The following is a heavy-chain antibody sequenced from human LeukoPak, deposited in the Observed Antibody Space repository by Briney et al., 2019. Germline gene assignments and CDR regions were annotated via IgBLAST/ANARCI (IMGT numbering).Heavy chain of an antibody. Sequence: PGGSLRLSCAASGFTFSSYGMHWVRQAPGKGLEWVAFIRFDGSNKYYADSVKGRFTISRDNSKNTLYLQMNSLRAEDTAVYYCAKDGHIGARPLRYYYYMDVWGKGTTVTVSS. V-gene: IGHV3-30*02. CDR3: AKDGHIGARPLRYYYYMDV. D-gene: IGHD6-6*01. J-gene: IGHJ6*03. CDR1: GFTFSSYG. CDR2: IRFDGSNK.